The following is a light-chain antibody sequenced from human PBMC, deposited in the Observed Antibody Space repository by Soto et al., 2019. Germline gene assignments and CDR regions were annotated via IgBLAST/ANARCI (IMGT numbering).Light chain of an antibody. J-gene: IGLJ3*02. CDR2: DVT. V-gene: IGLV2-11*01. CDR3: CSYAGTYTWV. Sequence: QSALTQPRSVSASPGQSLTISCTGTSSDVGGYNYVSWYQHHPGKAPKLIIYDVTKRPSGVPDRFSGSKSGNTASLTISGLQAEDEADYYCCSYAGTYTWVFGGGTQLTVL. CDR1: SSDVGGYNY.